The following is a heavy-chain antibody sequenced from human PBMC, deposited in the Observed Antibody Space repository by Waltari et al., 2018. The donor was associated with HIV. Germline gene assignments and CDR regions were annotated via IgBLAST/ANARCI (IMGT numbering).Heavy chain of an antibody. CDR2: MNPNSGSA. D-gene: IGHD3-3*01. CDR3: VRGRHSELWTGYHPYPTDY. V-gene: IGHV1-8*01. CDR1: GYIFPNYD. Sequence: QVQLVQSGAEVKKPGASVTISCKASGYIFPNYDLNWVRQSSGQGLEWLGWMNPNSGSAGYGRRFQGRITMTRDTSLTTAYMDLSGLTSDDTGVYYCVRGRHSELWTGYHPYPTDYWGQGTLVTVSS. J-gene: IGHJ4*02.